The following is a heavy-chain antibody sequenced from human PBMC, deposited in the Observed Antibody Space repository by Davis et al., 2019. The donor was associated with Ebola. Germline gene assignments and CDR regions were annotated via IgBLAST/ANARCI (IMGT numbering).Heavy chain of an antibody. D-gene: IGHD3-22*01. Sequence: SETLSLTCAVYGGSFSGYYWSWIRQPPGKGLEWIGEINHSGSTYYNPSLKSRVTISVDTSKNQFSLKLRSVTAADTAVYYCARDSSKSDYWGQGTLVTVSS. CDR2: INHSGST. J-gene: IGHJ4*02. CDR1: GGSFSGYY. V-gene: IGHV4-34*01. CDR3: ARDSSKSDY.